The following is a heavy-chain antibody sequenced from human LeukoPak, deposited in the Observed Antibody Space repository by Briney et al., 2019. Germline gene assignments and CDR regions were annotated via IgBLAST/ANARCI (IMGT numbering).Heavy chain of an antibody. CDR2: IWFDGKNE. CDR3: ARDRHCVKGICHSPPGMDV. D-gene: IGHD6-13*01. CDR1: GFSFSSHG. Sequence: GGSLRLSCAASGFSFSSHGMHWVRQAPGKGLEWVADIWFDGKNEHFADSVKGRFTISRDNSKNTMYLQINSLRVEDSAVYYCARDRHCVKGICHSPPGMDVWGQGTTVTVSS. J-gene: IGHJ6*02. V-gene: IGHV3-33*08.